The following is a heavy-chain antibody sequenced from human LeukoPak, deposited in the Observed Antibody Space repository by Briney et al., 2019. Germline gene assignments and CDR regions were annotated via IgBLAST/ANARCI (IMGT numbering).Heavy chain of an antibody. J-gene: IGHJ2*01. CDR1: GGSISSYY. D-gene: IGHD3-16*02. V-gene: IGHV4-59*01. CDR2: INYSGST. CDR3: ARARDYVWGSYRYWHFDL. Sequence: PSETLSLTCTVSGGSISSYYWSWIRQPPGKGLEWIGYINYSGSTNYIPSLKSRVSISVDTSKDQFSLNLSSVTAADTAVYYCARARDYVWGSYRYWHFDLWGRGTLVTVSS.